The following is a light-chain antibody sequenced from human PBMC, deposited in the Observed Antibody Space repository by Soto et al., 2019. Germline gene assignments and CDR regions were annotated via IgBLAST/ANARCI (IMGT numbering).Light chain of an antibody. CDR1: SSDVGRYNL. J-gene: IGLJ1*01. CDR2: GGS. Sequence: QSVLPQPASVSGPPGQSITISCTGTSSDVGRYNLVSWYQQHPGKAPKLMIYGGSERPSGVSDRFSGSKSGNTASLAISGLQPEDEADYYCCSCAGSTNLYVFGSGTKVTVL. CDR3: CSCAGSTNLYV. V-gene: IGLV2-23*01.